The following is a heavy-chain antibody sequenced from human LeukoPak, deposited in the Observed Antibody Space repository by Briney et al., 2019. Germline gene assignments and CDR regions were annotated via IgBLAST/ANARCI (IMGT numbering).Heavy chain of an antibody. J-gene: IGHJ5*02. Sequence: ASVKVSCKASGYSSTNYGISWVRQAPGQGLEWVGWIHIYRGNTNYAQKFQGRVTMTTDTSTSTVYMEVRGLRSDDTAMYYCVRDVGITVADSFDPWGQGTLVTVSS. CDR2: IHIYRGNT. CDR1: GYSSTNYG. V-gene: IGHV1-18*01. CDR3: VRDVGITVADSFDP. D-gene: IGHD6-13*01.